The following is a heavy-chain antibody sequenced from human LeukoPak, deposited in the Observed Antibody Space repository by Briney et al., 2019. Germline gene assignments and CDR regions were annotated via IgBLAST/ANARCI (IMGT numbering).Heavy chain of an antibody. Sequence: TLSLTCAVSGYSLGKNYYWGWIRQPPGKGLEWLALIYWDDDKRYSPSLKSRLTITKDTSKNQVVLTMTNMDPVDTATYYCAHSSRGFGESHFDYWGQGTLVTVSS. D-gene: IGHD3-10*01. V-gene: IGHV2-5*02. CDR1: GYSLGKNYYW. J-gene: IGHJ4*02. CDR2: IYWDDDK. CDR3: AHSSRGFGESHFDY.